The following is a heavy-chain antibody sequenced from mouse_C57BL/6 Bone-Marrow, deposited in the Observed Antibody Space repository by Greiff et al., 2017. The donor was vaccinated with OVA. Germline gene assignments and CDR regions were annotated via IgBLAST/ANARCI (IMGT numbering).Heavy chain of an antibody. J-gene: IGHJ4*01. D-gene: IGHD2-1*01. CDR2: IDPENGDT. CDR1: GFNFKDDY. V-gene: IGHV14-4*01. Sequence: VQLQQSGAELVRPGASVKLSCTASGFNFKDDYMHWVKQRPEQGLEWIGRIDPENGDTEYASKFQGKATITADTSSNTAYLLLSSLTSEDAADYYGTKRVYYVYYYAMDYWGQGTSVTVAS. CDR3: TKRVYYVYYYAMDY.